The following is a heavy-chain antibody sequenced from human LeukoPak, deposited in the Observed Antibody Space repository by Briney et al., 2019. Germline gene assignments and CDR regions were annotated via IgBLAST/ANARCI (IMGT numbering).Heavy chain of an antibody. Sequence: GASVKVSCKASGYTFTSYDINWVRQATGQGLEWMGWMNPNSGNASYAQKFQGRGTMTRHTSISTSYMELSSLRSEDTAVYYCARVEMTTETTSYYYYGMDVWGQGTTVTVSS. CDR1: GYTFTSYD. J-gene: IGHJ6*02. D-gene: IGHD4-17*01. V-gene: IGHV1-8*01. CDR3: ARVEMTTETTSYYYYGMDV. CDR2: MNPNSGNA.